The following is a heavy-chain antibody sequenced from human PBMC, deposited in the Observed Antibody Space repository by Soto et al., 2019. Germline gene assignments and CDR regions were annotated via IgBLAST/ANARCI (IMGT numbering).Heavy chain of an antibody. CDR3: ARDRLRGYDSSGFYS. CDR1: GYSFSFYG. Sequence: ASVKVSCKASGYSFSFYGINWVRQALGQGLEWMGWINPSDGNRNFAQKFEDRVTMTTATSSKTVFLELMSLKSDDTAIYYCARDRLRGYDSSGFYSWGQGTMVTVSS. J-gene: IGHJ5*01. D-gene: IGHD3-22*01. CDR2: INPSDGNR. V-gene: IGHV1-18*01.